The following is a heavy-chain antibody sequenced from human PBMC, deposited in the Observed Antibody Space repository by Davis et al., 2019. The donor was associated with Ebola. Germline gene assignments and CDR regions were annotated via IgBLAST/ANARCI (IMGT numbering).Heavy chain of an antibody. CDR2: IRSKANSYAT. Sequence: GESLKISCAASGFTFSGSAMHWVRQASGKGLEWVGRIRSKANSYATAYAASVKGRFTISIDDSKNTAYLQMNSLKTEDTAVYYCHYGGAFDIWGQGTMVTVSS. CDR1: GFTFSGSA. D-gene: IGHD4-17*01. CDR3: HYGGAFDI. V-gene: IGHV3-73*01. J-gene: IGHJ3*02.